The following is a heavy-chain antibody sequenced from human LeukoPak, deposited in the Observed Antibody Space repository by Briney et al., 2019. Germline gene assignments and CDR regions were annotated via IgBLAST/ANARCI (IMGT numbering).Heavy chain of an antibody. D-gene: IGHD6-6*01. CDR1: GFTFSSYG. CDR3: ARDIAARRLDY. J-gene: IGHJ4*02. V-gene: IGHV3-33*08. CDR2: IWYDGSNE. Sequence: GGSLRLSCAASGFTFSSYGMHWVRQAPGKGLEWVAVIWYDGSNEYYADSVKGRFTISRDNSKNTVSLQMNSLRTDDTAVYYCARDIAARRLDYWGQGTLVTVSS.